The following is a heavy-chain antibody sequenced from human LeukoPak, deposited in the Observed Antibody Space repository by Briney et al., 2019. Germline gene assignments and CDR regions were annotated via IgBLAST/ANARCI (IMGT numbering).Heavy chain of an antibody. V-gene: IGHV1-2*02. CDR3: ARDPTRGAAHAFDI. CDR2: INPNSGGT. D-gene: IGHD2-15*01. CDR1: GYTFTGYY. Sequence: ASVKVSCKAPGYTFTGYYIHWVRQAPGQGLEWMGWINPNSGGTNYAQKFQGRVTMTRDTSISTAYMELSKLRSDDTAVYYCARDPTRGAAHAFDIWGLGTMVTVSS. J-gene: IGHJ3*02.